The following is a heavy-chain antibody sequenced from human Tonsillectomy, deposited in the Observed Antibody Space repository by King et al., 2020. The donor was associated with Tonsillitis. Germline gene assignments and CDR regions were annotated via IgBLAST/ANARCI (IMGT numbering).Heavy chain of an antibody. V-gene: IGHV1-69*09. Sequence: QLVQSGAEVKKPGSSVKVSCKASGGTFSSYAISWVRQAPGQGLEWMGRIIPILGIANYAQKFQGRVTITADKTTSTAYMELSSLRSEDTAVYYCARDPPYYYDSSPPSGDWGQGTLVTVSS. CDR2: IIPILGIA. CDR1: GGTFSSYA. D-gene: IGHD3-22*01. J-gene: IGHJ4*02. CDR3: ARDPPYYYDSSPPSGD.